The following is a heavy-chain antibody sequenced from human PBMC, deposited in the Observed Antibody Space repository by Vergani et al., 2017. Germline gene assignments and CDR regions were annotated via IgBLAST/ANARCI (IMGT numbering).Heavy chain of an antibody. D-gene: IGHD3-9*01. V-gene: IGHV4-38-2*01. J-gene: IGHJ4*02. CDR3: ARRSGIVYDIFSGTQYFFDF. CDR1: GFSIDNGYY. CDR2: IYRTGRT. Sequence: QVQLQESGPGLVKPSETLSLTFAVSGFSIDNGYYWVWIRQPPGKGLEWIGSIYRTGRTHFNPSLKSRVTISVDTSNNHFSLRLNSLTAADTAVYYCARRSGIVYDIFSGTQYFFDFWGQGTLVTVSS.